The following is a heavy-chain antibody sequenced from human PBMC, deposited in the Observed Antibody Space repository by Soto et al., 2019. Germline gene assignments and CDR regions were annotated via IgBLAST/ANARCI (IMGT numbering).Heavy chain of an antibody. Sequence: SVKVSCKASGGTFSSYAISWVRQAPGHGLEWMGGIIPIFGTANYAQKFQGRVTITADESTSTAYMELSSLRSEETAVYYCARGAYYDSSVGGAFDIWGQGTMVTVSS. D-gene: IGHD3-22*01. CDR2: IIPIFGTA. J-gene: IGHJ3*02. CDR1: GGTFSSYA. CDR3: ARGAYYDSSVGGAFDI. V-gene: IGHV1-69*13.